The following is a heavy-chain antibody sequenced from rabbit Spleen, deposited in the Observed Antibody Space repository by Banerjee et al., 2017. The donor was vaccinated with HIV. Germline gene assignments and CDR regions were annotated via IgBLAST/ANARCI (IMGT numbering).Heavy chain of an antibody. J-gene: IGHJ4*01. D-gene: IGHD8-1*01. Sequence: QEQLVESGGGLVQPGGSLKLSCKTSGFDFSNYGLSWVRQAPGKGLEWIGYIDPVFGTTCYANWVNGRCSISREKVQIQVCRQTARVTAADTSTYDGARGGAVGSYFALWGPGTLVTVS. V-gene: IGHV1S47*01. CDR2: IDPVFGTT. CDR3: ARGGAVGSYFAL. CDR1: GFDFSNYG.